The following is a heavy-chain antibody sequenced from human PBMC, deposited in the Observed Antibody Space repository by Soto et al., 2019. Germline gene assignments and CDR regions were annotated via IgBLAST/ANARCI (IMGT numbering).Heavy chain of an antibody. D-gene: IGHD1-26*01. CDR1: GFTLSAYW. V-gene: IGHV3-7*05. J-gene: IGHJ3*02. Sequence: EVQLEESGGGLVQTGGSLRLSCAASGFTLSAYWMTWVRQAPGKGLEWVANINRDGSKKSYLDSVRGRFTISRDNVGNTLYLQMDSLRAYDTALYYCARDVTPGSISLYLDAFDIWGQGTMVTVSS. CDR2: INRDGSKK. CDR3: ARDVTPGSISLYLDAFDI.